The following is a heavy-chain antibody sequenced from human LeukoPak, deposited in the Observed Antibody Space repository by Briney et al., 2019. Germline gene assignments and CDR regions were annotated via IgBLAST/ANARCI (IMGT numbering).Heavy chain of an antibody. CDR2: ISAYNGNT. D-gene: IGHD3-22*01. J-gene: IGHJ3*02. CDR3: ARGFDYYDSSGYNSDAFDI. Sequence: ASVKVSCKASGYTFTSYGISWVRQAPGQGLEWMGWISAYNGNTNYAQKLQGRVTMTRDTSISTAYMELSRLRYDDTAVYYCARGFDYYDSSGYNSDAFDIWGQGTMVTVSS. CDR1: GYTFTSYG. V-gene: IGHV1-18*01.